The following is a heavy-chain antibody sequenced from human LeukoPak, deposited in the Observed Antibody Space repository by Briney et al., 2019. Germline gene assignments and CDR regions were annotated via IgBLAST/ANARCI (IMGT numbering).Heavy chain of an antibody. V-gene: IGHV3-21*01. CDR2: ISRDRTYI. Sequence: GESLRLSRAGPGFTFSSYSINWVRPAPGKGREWVSSISRDRTYIYYAESMKGRFTISRGNAKNSVYLQMNSLRAEDTAVYYCARDAANGEDRYFDPWGQGILVTVSS. CDR3: ARDAANGEDRYFDP. J-gene: IGHJ4*02. CDR1: GFTFSSYS. D-gene: IGHD4-17*01.